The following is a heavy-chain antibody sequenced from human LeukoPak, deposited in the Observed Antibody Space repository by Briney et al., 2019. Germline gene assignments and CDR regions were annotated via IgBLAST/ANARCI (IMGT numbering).Heavy chain of an antibody. D-gene: IGHD2-8*01. J-gene: IGHJ3*02. V-gene: IGHV3-23*01. Sequence: GGSLRLSCAASEFTFSSYAMQWVRQAPGKGLEWVSGINVSGGSTWYADSVKGRFTISRDNSKNTLYLQMNSLRAEDTAMYYCARDRLTNDAFDIWGQGTMVTVSS. CDR1: EFTFSSYA. CDR3: ARDRLTNDAFDI. CDR2: INVSGGST.